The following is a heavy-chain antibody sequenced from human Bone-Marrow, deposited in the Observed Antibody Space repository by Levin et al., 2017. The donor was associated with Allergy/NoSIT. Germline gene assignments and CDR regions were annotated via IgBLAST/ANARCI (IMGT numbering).Heavy chain of an antibody. D-gene: IGHD3-3*01. CDR3: ANSITIFGVDSYAMDV. Sequence: HTGGSLRLSCAASGFTFSSHAMNWVRQAPGKGLEWVAVTSYDGSNRNKQYYADSVKGRFTISRDNSKNTLYLQMNSLRPEDTAVYYCANSITIFGVDSYAMDVWGQGTTVTVSS. V-gene: IGHV3-30-3*01. CDR2: TSYDGSNRNKQ. J-gene: IGHJ6*02. CDR1: GFTFSSHA.